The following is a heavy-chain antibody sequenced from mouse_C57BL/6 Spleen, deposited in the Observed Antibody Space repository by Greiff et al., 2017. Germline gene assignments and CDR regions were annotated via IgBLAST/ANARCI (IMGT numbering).Heavy chain of an antibody. V-gene: IGHV1-81*01. Sequence: VQRVESGAELARPGASVKLSCKASGYTFTSYGISWVKQRTGQGLEWIGEIYPRSGNTYYNEKFKGKATLTADKSSSTAYMELRSLTSEDSAVYFCARSDYGSSYDFDYWGQGTTLTVSS. CDR2: IYPRSGNT. J-gene: IGHJ2*01. CDR3: ARSDYGSSYDFDY. D-gene: IGHD1-1*01. CDR1: GYTFTSYG.